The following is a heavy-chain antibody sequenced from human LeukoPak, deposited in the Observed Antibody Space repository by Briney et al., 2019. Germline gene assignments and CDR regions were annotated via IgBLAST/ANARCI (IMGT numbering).Heavy chain of an antibody. CDR1: GYTFTGYY. CDR2: INPNSGGT. D-gene: IGHD3-22*01. J-gene: IGHJ5*02. V-gene: IGHV1-2*02. CDR3: ARVGSRDYYDSSGLGWFDP. Sequence: ASVKVSCKASGYTFTGYYMHWVRQAPGQGLEWMGWINPNSGGTNYAQKFQGRVTTTRDTSISTAYMELSRLRSDDTAVYYCARVGSRDYYDSSGLGWFDPWGQGTLVTVSS.